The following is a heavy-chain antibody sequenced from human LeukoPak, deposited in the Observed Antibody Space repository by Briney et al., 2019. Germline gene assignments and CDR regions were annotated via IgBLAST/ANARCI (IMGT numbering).Heavy chain of an antibody. CDR3: ARAGAVAATWVNY. Sequence: ASVKVSCKASGYTFIDYYMHWVRLAPGQGLEWMGWINPNSGGTNYAQRFQGRVTMTRDTSISTIYMELSSLRSDDTAIYYCARAGAVAATWVNYWGQGTLLTVSP. J-gene: IGHJ4*02. V-gene: IGHV1-2*02. CDR2: INPNSGGT. D-gene: IGHD6-19*01. CDR1: GYTFIDYY.